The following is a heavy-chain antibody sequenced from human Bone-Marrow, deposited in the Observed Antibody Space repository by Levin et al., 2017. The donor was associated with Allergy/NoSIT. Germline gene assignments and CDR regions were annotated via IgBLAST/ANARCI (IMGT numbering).Heavy chain of an antibody. Sequence: MTSETLSLTCTVSGDSISSADYYWNWIRQPPGKGLEWLGYIHYSGTTYYNPSLESRVSISVDTSKNQFSLKLSSVSAADTAVYYCARADDFWSGYYFGYWGQGTLMTISS. J-gene: IGHJ4*02. CDR2: IHYSGTT. CDR1: GDSISSADYY. V-gene: IGHV4-30-4*01. CDR3: ARADDFWSGYYFGY. D-gene: IGHD3-3*01.